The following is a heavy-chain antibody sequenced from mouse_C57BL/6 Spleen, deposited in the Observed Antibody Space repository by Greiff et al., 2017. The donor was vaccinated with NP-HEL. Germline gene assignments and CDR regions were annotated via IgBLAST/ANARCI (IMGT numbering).Heavy chain of an antibody. V-gene: IGHV1-55*01. CDR2: IYPGSGST. CDR3: ARRGFDDGYYDYAMDY. D-gene: IGHD2-3*01. CDR1: GYTFTSYW. Sequence: QVQLQQPGAELVKPGASVKMSCKASGYTFTSYWITWVKQRPGQGLEWIGDIYPGSGSTNYNEKFKSKATLTVDTSSSTAYMQLSSLTSEDSAVYYCARRGFDDGYYDYAMDYWGQGTSVTGSS. J-gene: IGHJ4*01.